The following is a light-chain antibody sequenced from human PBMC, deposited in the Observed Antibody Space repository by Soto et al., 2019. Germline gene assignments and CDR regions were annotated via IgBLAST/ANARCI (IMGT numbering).Light chain of an antibody. CDR1: QSVSSNY. CDR2: DVS. V-gene: IGKV3-20*01. CDR3: QQYGSSPT. J-gene: IGKJ1*01. Sequence: EIVLTQSPGTLSLSPGERATLSCRSSQSVSSNYLAWYQQKPDQAPRLVIYDVSGRATGIPDRFSGSRSGTDFTLTISRLEPEDFAVYYCQQYGSSPTFGQGTMVEIK.